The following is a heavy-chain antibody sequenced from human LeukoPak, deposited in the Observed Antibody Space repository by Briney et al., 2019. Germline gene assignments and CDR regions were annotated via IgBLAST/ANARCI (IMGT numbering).Heavy chain of an antibody. D-gene: IGHD6-25*01. J-gene: IGHJ3*02. Sequence: PGGSLRLSCAASGFTFSSYGMSWVRQAPGKGLEWVSAISGSGGSTYYADSVKGRFTISRDNAKNSLYLQMNSLRAEDTAVYYCARDGVYIAATDAFDIWGQGTMVTVSS. CDR3: ARDGVYIAATDAFDI. V-gene: IGHV3-23*01. CDR2: ISGSGGST. CDR1: GFTFSSYG.